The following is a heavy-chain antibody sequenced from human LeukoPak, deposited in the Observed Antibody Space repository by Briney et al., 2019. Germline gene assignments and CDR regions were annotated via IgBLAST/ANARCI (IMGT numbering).Heavy chain of an antibody. V-gene: IGHV1-18*01. Sequence: ASVKVSCKASGYTCTSYGISWVRQAPGQGLEWKGWISVYNGNTNYAQKPQGRVTMTTDTSTSTAYMELRSLRSDDTAVYYCARAGVATPAGGGYWGQGTLVTVSS. CDR2: ISVYNGNT. D-gene: IGHD5-12*01. J-gene: IGHJ4*02. CDR1: GYTCTSYG. CDR3: ARAGVATPAGGGY.